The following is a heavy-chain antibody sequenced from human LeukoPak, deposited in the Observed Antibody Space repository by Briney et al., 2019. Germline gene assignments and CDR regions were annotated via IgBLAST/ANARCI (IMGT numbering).Heavy chain of an antibody. J-gene: IGHJ4*02. CDR3: ARGSYGHFDY. CDR2: IDSSGSS. D-gene: IGHD5-18*01. V-gene: IGHV4-4*07. CDR1: VGSITGFY. Sequence: SETLSLTSTVSVGSITGFYCSWILQPAGQGLGWIGRIDSSGSSQYNPSLKSPVTISLDRSKNQFSLRLSSVTAADTAVYYCARGSYGHFDYWGQGTLVTVSS.